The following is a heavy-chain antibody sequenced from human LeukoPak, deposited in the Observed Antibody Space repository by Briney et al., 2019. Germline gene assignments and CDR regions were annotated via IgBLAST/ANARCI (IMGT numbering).Heavy chain of an antibody. CDR1: GFTFSSYA. V-gene: IGHV3-23*01. CDR2: ISGSGGST. D-gene: IGHD1-26*01. J-gene: IGHJ4*02. Sequence: GGSLRLSCAASGFTFSSYAMTWVRQAPGKGLEWVSAISGSGGSTYYAGSVKGRFTISRDNSKNTLYLQMNSLRAEDTAVYYCAKDVLGRYYGLDYWGQGTLVTVSS. CDR3: AKDVLGRYYGLDY.